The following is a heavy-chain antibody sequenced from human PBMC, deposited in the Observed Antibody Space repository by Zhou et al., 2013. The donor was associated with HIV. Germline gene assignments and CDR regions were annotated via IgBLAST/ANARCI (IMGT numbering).Heavy chain of an antibody. CDR3: ARHLTGGMAYYYYYMDV. J-gene: IGHJ6*03. V-gene: IGHV1-69*05. CDR2: IIPIFGTA. CDR1: GGTFSNYG. Sequence: QVQLVQSGAEVKKPGSSVKVSCKASGGTFSNYGISWVRQAPGQGLEWMGGIIPIFGTADYAQKFQGRVTITTDESTSTAYMELSSLRSEDTAVYYCARHLTGGMAYYYYYMDVWGKGTTVTVSS. D-gene: IGHD7-27*01.